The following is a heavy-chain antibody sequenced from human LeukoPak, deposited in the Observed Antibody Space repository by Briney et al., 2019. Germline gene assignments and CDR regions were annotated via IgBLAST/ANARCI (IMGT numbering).Heavy chain of an antibody. J-gene: IGHJ4*02. Sequence: SGPTLVKPTQTLTLTCTFSGFSLNTGEVSVGWIRQPPGKGLEWLALTFGDDDQRYSPSLKSRLTITKDTSKNQVVLRMTNMDPVDTGTYYCAHRVGYGSTAPFDYWGQGTRVTVSS. D-gene: IGHD3-10*01. CDR2: TFGDDDQ. CDR3: AHRVGYGSTAPFDY. CDR1: GFSLNTGEVS. V-gene: IGHV2-5*02.